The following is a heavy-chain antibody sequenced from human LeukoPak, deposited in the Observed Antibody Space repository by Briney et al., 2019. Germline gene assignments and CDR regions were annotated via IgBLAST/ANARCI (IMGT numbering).Heavy chain of an antibody. J-gene: IGHJ5*02. CDR1: GYTFTGYY. CDR2: INCKSGGT. V-gene: IGHV1-2*02. D-gene: IGHD2/OR15-2a*01. Sequence: ASVKVSCKASGYTFTGYYMHWVRQAPGQGLEWMGWINCKSGGTKYAQKFQGRVTMTRETSISTAYMELNNLRSDDTAMYYCARVQNTRTWYWFDPWGQGTLVTVSS. CDR3: ARVQNTRTWYWFDP.